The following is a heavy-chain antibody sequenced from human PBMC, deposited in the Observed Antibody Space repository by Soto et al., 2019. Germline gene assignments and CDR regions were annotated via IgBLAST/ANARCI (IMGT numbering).Heavy chain of an antibody. D-gene: IGHD4-4*01. Sequence: SETLSLTCAVYGGSFSGYYWSWIRQPPGKGLEWIGEINHSGSTNYNPSLKSRVTISVDTSKNQFSLKLSSVTAADTAVYYCARGGYSNYRDYYYGMAVRAQRTTVT. CDR3: ARGGYSNYRDYYYGMAV. CDR2: INHSGST. V-gene: IGHV4-34*01. CDR1: GGSFSGYY. J-gene: IGHJ6*02.